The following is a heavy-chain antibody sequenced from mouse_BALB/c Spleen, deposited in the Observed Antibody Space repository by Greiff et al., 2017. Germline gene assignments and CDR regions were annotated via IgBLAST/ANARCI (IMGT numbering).Heavy chain of an antibody. CDR3: ARDEDGTRGFDV. V-gene: IGHV5-6-3*01. D-gene: IGHD2-1*01. CDR1: GFTFSSYG. Sequence: EVHLVESGGGLVQPGGSLKLSCAASGFTFSSYGMSWVRQTPDKRLELVATINSNGGSTYYPDSVKGRFTISRDNAKNTLYLQMSSLKSEDTAMYYCARDEDGTRGFDVWGAGTTVTVSS. J-gene: IGHJ1*01. CDR2: INSNGGST.